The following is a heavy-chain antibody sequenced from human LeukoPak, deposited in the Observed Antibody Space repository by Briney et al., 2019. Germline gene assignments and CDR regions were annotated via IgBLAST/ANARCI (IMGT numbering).Heavy chain of an antibody. Sequence: GGSLRLSCAASGFTFSIHAMTWVRQAPGKGLEWVSTIDRSGERTHYADSVQGRFTISRDNSKNTLYLEMNSLSPDDTAVYYCARGVEPLAANTLAYWGQGTLVTVSS. CDR2: IDRSGERT. V-gene: IGHV3-23*01. CDR3: ARGVEPLAANTLAY. J-gene: IGHJ4*02. CDR1: GFTFSIHA. D-gene: IGHD1-14*01.